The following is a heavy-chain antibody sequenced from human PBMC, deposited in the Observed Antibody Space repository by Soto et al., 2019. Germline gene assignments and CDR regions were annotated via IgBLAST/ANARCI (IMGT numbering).Heavy chain of an antibody. CDR3: ARDGPRHQKNWFHP. D-gene: IGHD2-2*01. CDR2: IIPIFGTA. V-gene: IGHV1-69*13. Sequence: ASVKVSCKASGCTFSSYAISWVRQAPGQGLEWMGGIIPIFGTANYAQKFQGRVTITADESTSTAYMELSSLRSEDTAVYYCARDGPRHQKNWFHPWRQATLVTVSS. CDR1: GCTFSSYA. J-gene: IGHJ5*02.